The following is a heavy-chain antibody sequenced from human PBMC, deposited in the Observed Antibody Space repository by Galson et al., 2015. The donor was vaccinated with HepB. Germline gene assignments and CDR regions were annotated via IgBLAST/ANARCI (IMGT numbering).Heavy chain of an antibody. D-gene: IGHD3-3*01. J-gene: IGHJ6*02. CDR1: GFTFSSYG. CDR2: ISYDGSNK. CDR3: AKDWDITSFWSGYYNYYYYYGMDV. Sequence: SLRLSCAASGFTFSSYGMHWVRQAPGKGLEWVAVISYDGSNKYYADSVKGRFTISRDNSKNTLYLQMNSLRAEDTAVYYCAKDWDITSFWSGYYNYYYYYGMDVWGQGTTVTVSS. V-gene: IGHV3-30*18.